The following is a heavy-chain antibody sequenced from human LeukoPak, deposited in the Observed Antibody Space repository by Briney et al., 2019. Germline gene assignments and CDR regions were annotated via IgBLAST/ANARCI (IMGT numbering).Heavy chain of an antibody. CDR2: INRDGSST. D-gene: IGHD1-7*01. CDR3: ARDNWNYDYYYHYGMDV. CDR1: GFTFSSYC. J-gene: IGHJ6*02. V-gene: IGHV3-74*01. Sequence: GGLLRLSWAAAGFTFSSYCMHWVRLPAKRLLVLVSRINRDGSSTSYAASVKGRFTISGHNAKNTLYLQMNSLRAEDTAVYYCARDNWNYDYYYHYGMDVWGQGTTVTVSS.